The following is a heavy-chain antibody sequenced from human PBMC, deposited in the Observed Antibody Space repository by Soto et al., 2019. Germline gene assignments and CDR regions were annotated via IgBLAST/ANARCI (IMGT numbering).Heavy chain of an antibody. CDR1: GYSFTVYG. Sequence: QVRLVQSGAEVKRPGASVKVSCKTYGYSFTVYGISWVRQAPGQGLEWMGWMSTYTGDTNYARKFRGRVTMTTDIYASTASMELRRLTTDDPAVYYCARDPGGATGFDPWGQGTPVIVST. CDR2: MSTYTGDT. CDR3: ARDPGGATGFDP. V-gene: IGHV1-18*01. J-gene: IGHJ5*02. D-gene: IGHD3-10*01.